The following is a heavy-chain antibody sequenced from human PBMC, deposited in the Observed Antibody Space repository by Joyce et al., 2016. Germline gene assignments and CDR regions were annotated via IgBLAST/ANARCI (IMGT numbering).Heavy chain of an antibody. CDR3: ARDFYSGAPDF. V-gene: IGHV4-30-4*01. Sequence: QVQLQESGPGLVKPSQTLSLTCTVSGGSISSGYYYWSWIRQHPGKGLEWIGYIYYSETTYYTPSLKSRLTISVDTSKNQFSLKLSSVTAADTAVYYCARDFYSGAPDFWGQGTLVTVSS. J-gene: IGHJ4*02. D-gene: IGHD3-3*01. CDR2: IYYSETT. CDR1: GGSISSGYYY.